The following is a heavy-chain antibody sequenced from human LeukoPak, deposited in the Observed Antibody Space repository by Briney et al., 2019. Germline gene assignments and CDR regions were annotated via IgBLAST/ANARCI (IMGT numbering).Heavy chain of an antibody. CDR3: ASDRSGLSFCF. CDR2: VYYSGST. CDR1: GGSISSSSYY. D-gene: IGHD3-22*01. Sequence: SETPSLTCTVSGGSISSSSYYWGWIRQPPGKGLEWIGSVYYSGSTYYNSSLQSRITISVDTSKNQFSLKLTSVTAADTAVYYCASDRSGLSFCFWGQGTLVTVSS. V-gene: IGHV4-39*01. J-gene: IGHJ4*02.